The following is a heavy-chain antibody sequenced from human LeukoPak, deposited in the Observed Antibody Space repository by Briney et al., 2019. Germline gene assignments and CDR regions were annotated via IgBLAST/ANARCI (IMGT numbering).Heavy chain of an antibody. CDR1: GFTFSSYA. CDR2: ISYDGSNK. V-gene: IGHV3-30-3*01. J-gene: IGHJ4*02. Sequence: GRSLRLSCAASGFTFSSYAMHWVRQAPGKGLEWVAVISYDGSNKYYADSVKGRFTISRDNFKNTLYLQMNSLRAEDTAVYYCARDVLPDYDFWSGPSDYWGQGTLVTVSS. CDR3: ARDVLPDYDFWSGPSDY. D-gene: IGHD3-3*01.